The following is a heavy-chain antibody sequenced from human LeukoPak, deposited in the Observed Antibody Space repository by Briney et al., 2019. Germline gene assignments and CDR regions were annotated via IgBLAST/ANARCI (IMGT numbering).Heavy chain of an antibody. V-gene: IGHV1-8*02. CDR1: GYTFTGYY. J-gene: IGHJ4*02. CDR2: MNPNSGNT. CDR3: ARHYYGSGTKIDY. D-gene: IGHD3-10*01. Sequence: ASVKVSCKASGYTFTGYYMHWVRQAPGQGLEWMGWMNPNSGNTGYAQKFQGRVTMTRNTSISTAYMELSSLRSEDTAVYYCARHYYGSGTKIDYWGQGTLVTVSS.